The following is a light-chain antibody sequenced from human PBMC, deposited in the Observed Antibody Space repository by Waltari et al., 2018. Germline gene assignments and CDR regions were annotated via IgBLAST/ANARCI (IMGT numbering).Light chain of an antibody. CDR1: KHDVGAYKF. CDR2: DFS. Sequence: QSALTQPASVSGSPGQSITISCPGTKHDVGAYKFVSWYQRHPGHAPKPLITDFSNLPSVVSNRFHGSKSGNTASLTISGLQAEDEAEYYCTAYTISSTLVFGGGTQLNVL. CDR3: TAYTISSTLV. V-gene: IGLV2-14*03. J-gene: IGLJ3*02.